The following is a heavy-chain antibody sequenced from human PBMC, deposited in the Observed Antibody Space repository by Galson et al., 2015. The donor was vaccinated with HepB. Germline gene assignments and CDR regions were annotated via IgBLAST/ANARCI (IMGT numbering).Heavy chain of an antibody. V-gene: IGHV3-7*03. J-gene: IGHJ6*02. CDR3: ARDSLSAPYGDYFDGMDV. D-gene: IGHD4-17*01. CDR1: GFTFSSYW. Sequence: SLRLSCAASGFTFSSYWMSWVRQAPGKGLEWVANIKQDGSEKYYVDSVKGRFTISRDNAKNSLYLQMNSLRAEDTAVYYCARDSLSAPYGDYFDGMDVWGQGTTVTVSS. CDR2: IKQDGSEK.